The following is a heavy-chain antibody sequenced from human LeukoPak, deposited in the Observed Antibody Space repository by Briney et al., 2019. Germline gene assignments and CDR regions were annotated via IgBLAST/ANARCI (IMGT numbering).Heavy chain of an antibody. J-gene: IGHJ4*02. CDR3: AGEYCSGGTCRQGFDY. V-gene: IGHV1-2*02. D-gene: IGHD2-15*01. CDR1: GYTFTGYY. Sequence: ASVKLSCKASGYTFTGYYMHWVRQAPGQGLEYMGWINPNSGDTNHAQNFQGRATLTRDTSISTAYMELSSLRSDDSALYYCAGEYCSGGTCRQGFDYWGQGTLVTVSS. CDR2: INPNSGDT.